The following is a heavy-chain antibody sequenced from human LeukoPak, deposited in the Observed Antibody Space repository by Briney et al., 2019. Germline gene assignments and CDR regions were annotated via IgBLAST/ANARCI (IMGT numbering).Heavy chain of an antibody. J-gene: IGHJ4*02. V-gene: IGHV3-48*04. CDR2: ISSRSTTI. D-gene: IGHD2-21*02. CDR1: GFTFNTSS. Sequence: GGSLSLACAASGFTFNTSSMNWARQARGKGREWVSYISSRSTTIYSADSVKGRFTISRDNAKNSLYLQMDSLRAEDTAVYYRASSSMTQAPDYWGQGTLVVVSS. CDR3: ASSSMTQAPDY.